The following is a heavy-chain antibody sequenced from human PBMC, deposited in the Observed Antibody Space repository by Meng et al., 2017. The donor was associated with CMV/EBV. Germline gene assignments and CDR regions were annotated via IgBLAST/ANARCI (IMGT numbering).Heavy chain of an antibody. J-gene: IGHJ4*02. Sequence: GESLKISCAASGFTFSSYSMNWVRQAPGKGLEWVPYISSSSSTIYYADSVKGRFTISRDNAKNSLYLQMNSLRAEDTAVYYCARDSRIAAAGTFDYWGQGTLVTVSS. CDR1: GFTFSSYS. D-gene: IGHD6-13*01. CDR2: ISSSSSTI. V-gene: IGHV3-48*04. CDR3: ARDSRIAAAGTFDY.